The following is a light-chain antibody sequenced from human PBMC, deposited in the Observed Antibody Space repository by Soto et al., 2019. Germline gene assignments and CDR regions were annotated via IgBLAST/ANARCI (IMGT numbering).Light chain of an antibody. CDR1: QSVSSY. CDR2: DAS. CDR3: QQYGSSIT. V-gene: IGKV3-11*01. J-gene: IGKJ5*01. Sequence: ESVLTQSPATLSLSPGGRATLSCRASQSVSSYLAWYQQKPGQAPRLLIYDASNRATGIPARFSGSGSGTDFTLTISRLEPEDFAVYYCQQYGSSITFGQGTRLEIK.